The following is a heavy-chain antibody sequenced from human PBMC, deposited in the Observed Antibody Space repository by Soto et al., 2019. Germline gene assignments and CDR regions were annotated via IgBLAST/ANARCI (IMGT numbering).Heavy chain of an antibody. CDR3: ARIRRDDFWSGENWFDP. J-gene: IGHJ5*02. V-gene: IGHV2-26*01. CDR2: LFSNDEK. Sequence: QVTLKESGPVLVKPTETLTLTCTVSGFSLSNARMGVSWIRQPPGKALEWLAHLFSNDEKSYSTSLKSRLTITKDTTKSQVVLTMTNMDPVDTATYYCARIRRDDFWSGENWFDPWGQGTLVTVSS. D-gene: IGHD3-3*01. CDR1: GFSLSNARMG.